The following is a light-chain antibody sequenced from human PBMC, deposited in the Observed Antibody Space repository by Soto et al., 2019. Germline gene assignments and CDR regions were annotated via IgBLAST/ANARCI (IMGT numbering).Light chain of an antibody. CDR2: DAS. V-gene: IGKV3-11*01. CDR3: HHWGYT. CDR1: QSVSSY. J-gene: IGKJ2*01. Sequence: EIVLTQSPATLSLSPGERATLSCRASQSVSSYLAWYQQKPGQAPRLLIYDASSRATGIPARFRGSGSGTDFTLSVGGLELEDFAVYYCHHWGYTCGQGTKLEIK.